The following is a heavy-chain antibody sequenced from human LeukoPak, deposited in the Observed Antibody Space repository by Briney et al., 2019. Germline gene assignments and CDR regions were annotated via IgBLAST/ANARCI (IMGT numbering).Heavy chain of an antibody. CDR3: ARVQLGGYYYYMDV. V-gene: IGHV4-39*07. CDR2: IYYSGST. J-gene: IGHJ6*03. D-gene: IGHD1-1*01. Sequence: SETLSLTCTVSGGSISSSSYYWGWIRQPPGKGLEWIGSIYYSGSTYYNPSLKSRVTISVDTSKNQFSLKLSSVTAADTAVYYCARVQLGGYYYYMDVWGKGTTVTISS. CDR1: GGSISSSSYY.